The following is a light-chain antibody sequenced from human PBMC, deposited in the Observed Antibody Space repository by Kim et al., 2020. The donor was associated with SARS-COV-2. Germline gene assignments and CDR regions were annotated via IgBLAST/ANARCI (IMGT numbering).Light chain of an antibody. Sequence: GQKVAISCSGSSSNIGINVVNWYQQLPGTAPKLLIFDNHQRPSGVPDRFSGSKSGTSASLAISGLQSEDEAEYYCATWDGSLHGVVFGGGTQLTVL. CDR1: SSNIGINV. V-gene: IGLV1-44*01. J-gene: IGLJ2*01. CDR2: DNH. CDR3: ATWDGSLHGVV.